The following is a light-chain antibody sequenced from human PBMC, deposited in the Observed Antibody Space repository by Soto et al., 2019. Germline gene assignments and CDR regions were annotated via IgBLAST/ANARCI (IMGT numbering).Light chain of an antibody. Sequence: EIVMTQSPATLSVSPGGRATLSGRASQTISGTLAWYQQKPGQAPRLLIHGASTRAPGFPARFSGSGSGTDFTLTISSLQSEDLAVYYCQQYDNWPWTFGQGTKVEIK. V-gene: IGKV3-15*01. J-gene: IGKJ1*01. CDR3: QQYDNWPWT. CDR2: GAS. CDR1: QTISGT.